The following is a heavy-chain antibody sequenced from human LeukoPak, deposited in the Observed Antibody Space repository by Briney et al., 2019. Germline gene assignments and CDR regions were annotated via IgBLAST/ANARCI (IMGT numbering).Heavy chain of an antibody. J-gene: IGHJ4*02. CDR2: INPSGGSA. D-gene: IGHD3-3*01. Sequence: GESLKISCKGSGYSFTSYWIGWVRQAPGQGLEWMGIINPSGGSASYAQKFQGRVTMTRDTSTSTVYMELSSLRSEDTAVYYCARFWSGLDYWGQGTLVTVSS. V-gene: IGHV1-46*01. CDR1: GYSFTSYW. CDR3: ARFWSGLDY.